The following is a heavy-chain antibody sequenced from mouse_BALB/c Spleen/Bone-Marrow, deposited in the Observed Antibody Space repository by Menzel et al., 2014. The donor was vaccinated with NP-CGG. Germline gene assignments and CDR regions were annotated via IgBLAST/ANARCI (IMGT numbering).Heavy chain of an antibody. J-gene: IGHJ2*01. CDR1: GYTFSSYW. Sequence: VQLQQSGAELMKPGASVMISCKATGYTFSSYWIEWVKQRPGHGLEWIGEILPGSGSSNYNEKFKGKATITADTSSNTAYMQLSSLASEDSAVYYCTRWGWSFDYWGQGTLSQSPQ. CDR2: ILPGSGSS. V-gene: IGHV1-9*01. D-gene: IGHD2-3*01. CDR3: TRWGWSFDY.